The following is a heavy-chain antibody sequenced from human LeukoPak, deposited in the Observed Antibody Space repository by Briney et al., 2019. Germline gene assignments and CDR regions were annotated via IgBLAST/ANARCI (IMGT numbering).Heavy chain of an antibody. V-gene: IGHV1-2*02. CDR1: GGTFSSYA. CDR3: ARDGVAGTYYYYYMDV. J-gene: IGHJ6*03. Sequence: ASVKVSCKASGGTFSSYAISWVRQAPGQGLEWMGWINPNSGATNYAQKFQGRVTMTRDTSISTAYMELSRLRSDDTAVYYCARDGVAGTYYYYYMDVWGKGTTVTVSS. CDR2: INPNSGAT. D-gene: IGHD6-19*01.